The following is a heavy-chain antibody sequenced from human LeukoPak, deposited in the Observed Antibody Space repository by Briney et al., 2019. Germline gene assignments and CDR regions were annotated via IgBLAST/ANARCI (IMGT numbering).Heavy chain of an antibody. V-gene: IGHV3-43*02. CDR2: ISGDGGST. J-gene: IGHJ4*02. Sequence: GGSLRLSCAASGFTFYDYAMHWVRQAPGKGLEWVSLISGDGGSTYYADSVKGRFTISRDNSKNSLYLQMNSLRTEDTALYYCAKDRDHSSGYHIIDYWGQGTLVTVSS. D-gene: IGHD3-22*01. CDR3: AKDRDHSSGYHIIDY. CDR1: GFTFYDYA.